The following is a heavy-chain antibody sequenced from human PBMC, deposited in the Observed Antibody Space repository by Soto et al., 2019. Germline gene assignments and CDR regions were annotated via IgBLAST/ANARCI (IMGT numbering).Heavy chain of an antibody. Sequence: EVQLVESGGGLVQPGGSLRLSCAASGFIVSTNYMNWVRQAPGKGLEWVSVIYSGGSTYYADSVKGRFTISRDNSKNMLYLQMNSLRAEHTAVYYCARRVSPSALDIWGQETMVTVS. CDR3: ARRVSPSALDI. CDR1: GFIVSTNY. V-gene: IGHV3-66*01. J-gene: IGHJ3*02. D-gene: IGHD3-10*01. CDR2: IYSGGST.